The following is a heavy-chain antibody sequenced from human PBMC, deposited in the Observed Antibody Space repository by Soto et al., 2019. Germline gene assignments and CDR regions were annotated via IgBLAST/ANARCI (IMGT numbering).Heavy chain of an antibody. Sequence: SETLSLTCTVSGGSMSSSNWWNWVRQPPGKGLEWIGETHHSGSTYYNPSLKSRVTISVDTSKNQFSLKLSSVTAADTAVYYCARHQSHSSSYVDPWGQGTLVTVSS. J-gene: IGHJ5*02. V-gene: IGHV4-4*02. D-gene: IGHD6-13*01. CDR1: GGSMSSSNW. CDR2: THHSGST. CDR3: ARHQSHSSSYVDP.